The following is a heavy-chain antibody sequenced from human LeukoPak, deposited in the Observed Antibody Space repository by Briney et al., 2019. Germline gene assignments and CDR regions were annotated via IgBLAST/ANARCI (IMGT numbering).Heavy chain of an antibody. CDR2: ISGSGKST. CDR1: GFTFSNYA. V-gene: IGHV3-23*01. CDR3: AKDPNVLVEYAYYMDV. D-gene: IGHD2-8*01. J-gene: IGHJ6*03. Sequence: GGSLRLSCAASGFTFSNYAMAWVRQAPGKGLEWVSVISGSGKSTYYADSVRGRFTISRDNSKNTLDLQMNSLRAEDTAVYYCAKDPNVLVEYAYYMDVWGKGTTVTVSS.